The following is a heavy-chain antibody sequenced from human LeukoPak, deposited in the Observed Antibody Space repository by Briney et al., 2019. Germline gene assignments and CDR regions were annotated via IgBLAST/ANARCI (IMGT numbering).Heavy chain of an antibody. D-gene: IGHD2-15*01. CDR3: ARDNGWSADF. J-gene: IGHJ4*02. CDR1: GFTFSRHW. Sequence: GGSLRLSCAASGFTFSRHWMYWVRQAPGKGLEWVANIRQDGSEKPYVDSVKGRFTISRDNAKNSLFLQMNSLRVEDTAVYYCARDNGWSADFWGQGTLVTVSS. V-gene: IGHV3-7*03. CDR2: IRQDGSEK.